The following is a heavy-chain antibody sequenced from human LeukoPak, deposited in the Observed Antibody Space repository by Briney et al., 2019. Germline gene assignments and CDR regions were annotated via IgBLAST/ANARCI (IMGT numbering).Heavy chain of an antibody. D-gene: IGHD3-16*02. CDR2: ISSTSDYI. J-gene: IGHJ3*02. CDR3: VSGNDPDSTWENYRLDAFDI. Sequence: GGSLRLSCTASGYTFSHYSVNWVRQAPGKGLEWVSSISSTSDYIYYADSVKGRFTISRDNTKSSLYLQMNSLRAEDTAVYYCVSGNDPDSTWENYRLDAFDIWGQGTTVIVSS. V-gene: IGHV3-21*01. CDR1: GYTFSHYS.